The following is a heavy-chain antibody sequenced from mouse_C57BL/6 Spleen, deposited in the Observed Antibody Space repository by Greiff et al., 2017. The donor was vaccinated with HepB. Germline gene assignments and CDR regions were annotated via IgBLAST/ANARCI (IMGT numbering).Heavy chain of an antibody. CDR3: ARAQLRLPAWFAY. J-gene: IGHJ3*01. CDR1: GYSITSGYY. Sequence: EVQVVESGPGLVKPSQSLSLTCSVTGYSITSGYYWNWIRQFPGNKLEWMGYISYDGSNNYNPSLKNRISITRDTSKNQFFLKLNSVTTEDTATYYCARAQLRLPAWFAYWGQGTLVTVSA. CDR2: ISYDGSN. V-gene: IGHV3-6*01. D-gene: IGHD3-2*02.